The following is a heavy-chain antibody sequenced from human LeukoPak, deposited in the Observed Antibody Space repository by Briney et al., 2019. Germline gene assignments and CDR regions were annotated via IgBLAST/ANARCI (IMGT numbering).Heavy chain of an antibody. J-gene: IGHJ3*02. CDR3: ARVGILEAFDI. CDR1: GFTFSSYA. Sequence: GGSLRLSCAASGFTFSSYAMNWVRQAPGKGLEWVSSISGGDGNTFYADSVKGRFTISRDNAKNSLYLQMNSLRAEDTAVYYCARVGILEAFDIWGQGTMVTVSS. CDR2: ISGGDGNT. V-gene: IGHV3-23*01. D-gene: IGHD1-1*01.